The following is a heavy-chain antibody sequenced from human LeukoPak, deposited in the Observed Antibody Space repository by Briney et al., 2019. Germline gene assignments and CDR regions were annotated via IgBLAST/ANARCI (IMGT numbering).Heavy chain of an antibody. Sequence: GASVKVSCKASGYTFSISYIHWVRQAPGQGLEWMGIINPSGDTTNYAQKFQSRVTMTRDTSTSTVYMEVSSLRSEDTAVYYCATDQRSLNSWGQGTLVTVSS. V-gene: IGHV1-46*01. CDR3: ATDQRSLNS. CDR1: GYTFSISY. CDR2: INPSGDTT. J-gene: IGHJ4*02. D-gene: IGHD4-23*01.